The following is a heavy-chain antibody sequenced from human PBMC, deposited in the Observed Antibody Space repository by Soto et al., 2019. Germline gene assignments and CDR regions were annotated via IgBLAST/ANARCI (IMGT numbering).Heavy chain of an antibody. Sequence: QVHLQESGPGLVKPSQTLSLTCTVSGGSISSGGYYWSWIRQHPGKGLEWLGHIYYSGGTYYHPSLESRVTISVDMSKSQFSLRLSSVTAADTAVYYCAGYGDYEGGDFWGQGTTVIVSS. CDR3: AGYGDYEGGDF. CDR2: IYYSGGT. D-gene: IGHD4-17*01. V-gene: IGHV4-31*03. CDR1: GGSISSGGYY. J-gene: IGHJ3*01.